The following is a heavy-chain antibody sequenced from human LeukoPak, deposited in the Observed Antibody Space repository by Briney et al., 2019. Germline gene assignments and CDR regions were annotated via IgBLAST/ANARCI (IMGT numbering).Heavy chain of an antibody. CDR1: GFTFSAYA. CDR3: AKGSSSALPYYFDY. J-gene: IGHJ4*02. Sequence: GGSLRLSCAASGFTFSAYAMSWVRQAPGKGLEWVSAITDSGGSTYHADSVKGRFIISRDNSKNTLYMHMHSLRAEDTSIYYCAKGSSSALPYYFDYWGQGTLVTVSS. D-gene: IGHD6-19*01. V-gene: IGHV3-23*01. CDR2: ITDSGGST.